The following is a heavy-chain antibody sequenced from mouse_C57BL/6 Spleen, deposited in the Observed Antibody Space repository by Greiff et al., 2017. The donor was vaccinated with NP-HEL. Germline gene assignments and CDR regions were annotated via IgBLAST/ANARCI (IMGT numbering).Heavy chain of an antibody. Sequence: VQRVESGAELVKPGASVKMSCKASGYTFTSYWITWVKQRPGQGLEWIGDIYPGSGSTNYNEKFKSNATLTVDTSSSTAYMQLSSLTSEDSAVYYCARGGITTVHPSIDYWGQGTSVTVSS. CDR2: IYPGSGST. CDR3: ARGGITTVHPSIDY. J-gene: IGHJ4*01. V-gene: IGHV1-55*01. CDR1: GYTFTSYW. D-gene: IGHD1-1*01.